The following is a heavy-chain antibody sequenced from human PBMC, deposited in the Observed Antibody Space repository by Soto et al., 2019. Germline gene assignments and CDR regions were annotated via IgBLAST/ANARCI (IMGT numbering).Heavy chain of an antibody. CDR2: INDSGST. V-gene: IGHV4-34*01. CDR3: ARWSYLDY. Sequence: SETLSLTCAVSGGSFRGYFWSWIRQSPDKGLEWIGEINDSGSTYYNPSFKSRLTISVDTSTSQISLRLTSVTADDTAMYYCARWSYLDYWGQGTRVTVSS. CDR1: GGSFRGYF. J-gene: IGHJ4*02. D-gene: IGHD3-3*01.